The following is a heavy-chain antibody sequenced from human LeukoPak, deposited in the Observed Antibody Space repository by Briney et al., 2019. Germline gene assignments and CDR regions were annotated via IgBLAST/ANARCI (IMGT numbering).Heavy chain of an antibody. CDR3: ARHGNHYYGSGGFDY. J-gene: IGHJ4*02. D-gene: IGHD3-10*01. V-gene: IGHV4-39*01. CDR2: IYYGGST. Sequence: WVRQAPGKGLDWIGSIYYGGSTYYNPSLRSRVTTSVDTSKNQFSLKLTSVTAADTAVYYCARHGNHYYGSGGFDYWGQGTLVTVSS.